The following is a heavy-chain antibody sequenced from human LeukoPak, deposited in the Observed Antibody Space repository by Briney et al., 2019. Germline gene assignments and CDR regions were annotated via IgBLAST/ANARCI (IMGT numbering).Heavy chain of an antibody. CDR3: ARAFNDYGDYVYDY. D-gene: IGHD4-17*01. CDR1: GYTFTSYG. CDR2: MNPNSGNT. J-gene: IGHJ4*02. V-gene: IGHV1-8*03. Sequence: ASVKVSCKASGYTFTSYGITWVRQAPGQGLEWMGWMNPNSGNTGYAQKFQGRVTITRNTSISTAYMELSSLRSEDTAVYYCARAFNDYGDYVYDYWGQGTLVTVSS.